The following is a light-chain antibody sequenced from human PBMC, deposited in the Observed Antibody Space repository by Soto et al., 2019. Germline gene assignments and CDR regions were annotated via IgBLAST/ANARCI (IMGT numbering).Light chain of an antibody. J-gene: IGKJ1*01. CDR3: QQYNTFPWT. CDR1: QSISYW. CDR2: KAS. Sequence: EIQMTQSPSTLSASVGDRVTITCRASQSISYWLAWYQQKPGKAPKLLIYKASSLDSGVPSRFSGSGSGTEFTLTTSSLQPDDFATYYCQQYNTFPWTFGQGTKV. V-gene: IGKV1-5*03.